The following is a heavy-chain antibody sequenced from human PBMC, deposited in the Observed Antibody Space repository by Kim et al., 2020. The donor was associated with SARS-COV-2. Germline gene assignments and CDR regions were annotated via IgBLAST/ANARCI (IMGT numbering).Heavy chain of an antibody. D-gene: IGHD3-3*01. J-gene: IGHJ4*02. V-gene: IGHV1-24*01. CDR3: ATWVGVVRYFDY. Sequence: YAQKFQGRVTMTEDTSTDTAYMELSSLRSEDTAVYYCATWVGVVRYFDYWGQGTLVTVSS.